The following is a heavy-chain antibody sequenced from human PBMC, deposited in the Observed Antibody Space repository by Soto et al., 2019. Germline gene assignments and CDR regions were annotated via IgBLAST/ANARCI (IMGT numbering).Heavy chain of an antibody. Sequence: GASVKVSCKASGYIFTGYYIHWVRQAPGQGLEWMGWIDPNSGGTDNAQNFQGRVTMTRATSINTAYMELSRLRVDDTAVYYCARVMSGTYLGHGYYFDYWGQGTLVTVSS. D-gene: IGHD1-26*01. CDR3: ARVMSGTYLGHGYYFDY. V-gene: IGHV1-2*02. CDR1: GYIFTGYY. J-gene: IGHJ4*02. CDR2: IDPNSGGT.